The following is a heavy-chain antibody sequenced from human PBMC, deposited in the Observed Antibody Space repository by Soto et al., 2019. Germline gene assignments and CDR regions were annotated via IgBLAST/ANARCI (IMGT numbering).Heavy chain of an antibody. D-gene: IGHD6-19*01. J-gene: IGHJ5*02. CDR2: INAGNGNT. V-gene: IGHV1-3*01. CDR3: ARVRSSSGWGDCFDP. CDR1: GYTFTSYA. Sequence: GASVKVSCKASGYTFTSYAMHWVRQAPGQRLEWMGWINAGNGNTKYSQKFQGRVTITRDTSASTAYMELSSLRSEDTAVYYCARVRSSSGWGDCFDPWRQGTLVTVSS.